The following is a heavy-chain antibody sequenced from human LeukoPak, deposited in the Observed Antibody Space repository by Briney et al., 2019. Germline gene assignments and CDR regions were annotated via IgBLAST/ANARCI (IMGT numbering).Heavy chain of an antibody. CDR2: IYYSGST. CDR1: GGSISSYY. CDR3: ARSTHDFWSGYSWFDP. Sequence: SSETLSLTCTVSGGSISSYYWSWIRQPPGKGLEWIGYIYYSGSTNYNPSLKSRVTISVDTSKNQFSLKLSSVTAADTAVYYCARSTHDFWSGYSWFDPWGQGTLVTVSS. V-gene: IGHV4-59*01. D-gene: IGHD3-3*01. J-gene: IGHJ5*02.